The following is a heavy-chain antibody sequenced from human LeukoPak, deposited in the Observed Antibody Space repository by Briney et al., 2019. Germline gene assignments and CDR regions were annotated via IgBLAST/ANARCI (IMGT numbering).Heavy chain of an antibody. V-gene: IGHV1-46*01. CDR1: GYTFTSYY. Sequence: ASVKVSCKASGYTFTSYYMHWVRQDPGQGLEWMGIINPSGGSTSYAQKFQGRVTMTRDTSTSTVYMELSSLRSEDTAVYYCASRGWLQGTHGGYYFDYWGQGTLVTVSS. J-gene: IGHJ4*02. CDR3: ASRGWLQGTHGGYYFDY. CDR2: INPSGGST. D-gene: IGHD5-24*01.